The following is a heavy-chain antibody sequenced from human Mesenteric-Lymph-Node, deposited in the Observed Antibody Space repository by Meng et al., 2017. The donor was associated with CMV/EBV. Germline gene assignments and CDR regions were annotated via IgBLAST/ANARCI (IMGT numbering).Heavy chain of an antibody. J-gene: IGHJ4*02. Sequence: SETLSLTCTVPGGSISSGDNYWSWIRQPPGKGLEWIGYIYNSGSTYCNPSLKSRVTISVDTSKSQFSLRLSAVTAADTAVYYCARDIGDYDFWSGLGPFDYWGQGSLVTVSS. CDR2: IYNSGST. D-gene: IGHD3-3*01. V-gene: IGHV4-30-4*08. CDR3: ARDIGDYDFWSGLGPFDY. CDR1: GGSISSGDNY.